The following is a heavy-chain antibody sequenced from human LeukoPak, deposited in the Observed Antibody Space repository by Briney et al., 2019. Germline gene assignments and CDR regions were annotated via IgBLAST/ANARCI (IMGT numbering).Heavy chain of an antibody. V-gene: IGHV3-30*15. D-gene: IGHD3-22*01. J-gene: IGHJ4*02. CDR1: GFSFSNYA. Sequence: GRSLSLSCVACGFSFSNYALHWVRQAPGKGLEGVAVISCDGIKKYYAAPTKDRFTSSGDNSQYTMSMQMSSLRVEDTAVYSCAKGVADVIVVITAIDYWGQGSLVTASS. CDR3: AKGVADVIVVITAIDY. CDR2: ISCDGIKK.